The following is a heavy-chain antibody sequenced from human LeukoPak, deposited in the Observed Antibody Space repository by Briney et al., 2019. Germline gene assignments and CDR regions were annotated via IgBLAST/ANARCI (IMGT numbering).Heavy chain of an antibody. CDR3: ARGTPPDP. V-gene: IGHV1-2*02. CDR2: INPNSGGT. J-gene: IGHJ5*02. CDR1: GYSFSGYY. D-gene: IGHD1-14*01. Sequence: ASVKVSCEASGYSFSGYYIHWVRQAPGQGLEWMGWINPNSGGTYSAQNFQGRVTMTRDTSISTAYMELSSLRSDDTAVYFCARGTPPDPWGQGTLVTVSS.